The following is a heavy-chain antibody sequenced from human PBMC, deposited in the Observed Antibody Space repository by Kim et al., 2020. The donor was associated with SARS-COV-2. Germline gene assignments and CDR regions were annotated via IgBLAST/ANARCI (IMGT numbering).Heavy chain of an antibody. CDR2: IYYSGTT. D-gene: IGHD2-8*02. CDR1: GCSVSSSSHY. Sequence: SETLSLTCTVSGCSVSSSSHYWVWIRQPPGKGLEWIGSIYYSGTTSYNPSVQSRVAISVDMSNNQFSLKLRSVTAADTAVDYCVRHETRTGGLFRDWGQG. V-gene: IGHV4-39*01. J-gene: IGHJ1*01. CDR3: VRHETRTGGLFRD.